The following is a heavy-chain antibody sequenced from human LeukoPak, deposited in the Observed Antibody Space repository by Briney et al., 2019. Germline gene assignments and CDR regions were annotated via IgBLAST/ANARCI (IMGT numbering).Heavy chain of an antibody. CDR1: GGSFSGYY. CDR3: ARILSGHYYPADF. Sequence: SETLSLTCGVYGGSFSGYYWGWIRQPPGKGLEWIGEINHVGSTNYNPSLKSRVTILVDTSKNQFSLKLSSVTAADTAVYYCARILSGHYYPADFWGQGTLVTVSS. D-gene: IGHD1-26*01. V-gene: IGHV4-34*01. J-gene: IGHJ4*02. CDR2: INHVGST.